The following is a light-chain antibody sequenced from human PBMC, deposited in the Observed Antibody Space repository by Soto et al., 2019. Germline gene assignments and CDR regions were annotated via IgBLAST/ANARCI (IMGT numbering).Light chain of an antibody. CDR3: QQYNNWPPWT. J-gene: IGKJ1*01. CDR2: GAS. CDR1: QSVSSN. Sequence: EIVMTQSPATLSVSPGERATLSCRASQSVSSNLAWYRQKPRQAPRLLIYGASTRATGIPARFSGSGSGTEFTLTISSLQSEDFAVYYCQQYNNWPPWTFGQGTKVEIK. V-gene: IGKV3-15*01.